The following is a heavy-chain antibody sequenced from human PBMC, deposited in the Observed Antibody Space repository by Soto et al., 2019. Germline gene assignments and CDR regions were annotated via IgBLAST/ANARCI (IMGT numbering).Heavy chain of an antibody. V-gene: IGHV4-31*03. J-gene: IGHJ4*02. CDR1: GGSISSGGYY. CDR2: IYYSGST. D-gene: IGHD6-13*01. Sequence: QVQLQESGPGLVKPSQTLSLTCTVSGGSISSGGYYWSWIRQHPGKGLEWIGYIYYSGSTYYNPSLKSRVTIAVDTSKNQFSLKLSSVTAADTAVYYCAREEAAAGPAALDYWGQGTLVTVSS. CDR3: AREEAAAGPAALDY.